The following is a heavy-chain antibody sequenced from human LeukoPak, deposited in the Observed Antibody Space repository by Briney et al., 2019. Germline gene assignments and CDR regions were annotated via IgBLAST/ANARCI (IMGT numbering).Heavy chain of an antibody. CDR1: GLSLSTIGVG. V-gene: IGHV2-5*02. D-gene: IGHD6-19*01. CDR3: AHSHSIAVACDY. CDR2: IYWDDDK. Sequence: SGPTLVNPTQTLKLTCISSGLSLSTIGVGVAWIRQPPGKALEWIALIYWDDDKRYSPSLRSRLTVTKDTSKNQVVLTMTNMDQVYTATYYCAHSHSIAVACDYWGRGTLVTVSS. J-gene: IGHJ4*02.